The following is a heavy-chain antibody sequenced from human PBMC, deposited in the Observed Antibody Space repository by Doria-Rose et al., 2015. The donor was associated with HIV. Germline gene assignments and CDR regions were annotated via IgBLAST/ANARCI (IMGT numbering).Heavy chain of an antibody. CDR1: GSTFSAYA. J-gene: IGHJ4*02. CDR2: LNVGNGDT. V-gene: IGHV1-3*01. CDR3: ARIHSLSSSSLGH. D-gene: IGHD6-13*01. Sequence: GVKKPGASVTVSCQTSGSTFSAYAIHWVRQAPGQRFEWMGWLNVGNGDTRYSRKFQDRVTITSDTSANTGYMALSSLRSEDTAVYYCARIHSLSSSSLGHWCQGTLVAVST.